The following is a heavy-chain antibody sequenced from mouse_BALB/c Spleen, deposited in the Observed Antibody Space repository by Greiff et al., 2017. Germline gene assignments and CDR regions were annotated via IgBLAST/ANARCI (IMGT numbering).Heavy chain of an antibody. V-gene: IGHV1-4*02. CDR3: ARSGYDYAMDY. CDR1: GYTFTSYT. Sequence: QVQLKQSAAELARPGASVKMSCKASGYTFTSYTMHWVKQRPGQGLEWIGYINPSSGYTEYNQKFKDKTTLTADKSSSTAYMQLSSLTSEDSAVYYCARSGYDYAMDYWGQGTSVTVSS. J-gene: IGHJ4*01. CDR2: INPSSGYT. D-gene: IGHD3-1*01.